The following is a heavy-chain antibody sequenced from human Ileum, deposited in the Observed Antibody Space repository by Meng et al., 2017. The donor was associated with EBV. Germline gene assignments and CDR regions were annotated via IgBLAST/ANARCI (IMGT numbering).Heavy chain of an antibody. CDR1: GDSVSGSDW. Sequence: QVQLQGSGPGLVKPSGTLSLTCAVSGDSVSGSDWWSWVRQPPGKGLEWIGEVYHDGATNYHPPLKSRVTISLDKSKNEVNLHLNSLTAADTAVYFCARSGPTVRRLDYWGQGTLVTVAS. J-gene: IGHJ4*02. V-gene: IGHV4-4*02. D-gene: IGHD3-10*01. CDR3: ARSGPTVRRLDY. CDR2: VYHDGAT.